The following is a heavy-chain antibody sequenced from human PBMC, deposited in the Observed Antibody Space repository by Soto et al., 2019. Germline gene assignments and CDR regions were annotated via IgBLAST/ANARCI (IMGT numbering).Heavy chain of an antibody. J-gene: IGHJ5*02. Sequence: ASVKVSCKASGYTFTSYDINWVRQATGQGLEWMGWMNPNSGNTGYAQKFQGRVTMTRNTSISTAYMELSSLRSEDTAVYYCARGGAAHRRGFDWFDPWGQGTLVTVSS. CDR1: GYTFTSYD. CDR2: MNPNSGNT. V-gene: IGHV1-8*01. D-gene: IGHD6-13*01. CDR3: ARGGAAHRRGFDWFDP.